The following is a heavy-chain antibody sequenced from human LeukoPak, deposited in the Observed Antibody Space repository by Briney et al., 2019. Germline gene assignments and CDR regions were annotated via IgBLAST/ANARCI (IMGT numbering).Heavy chain of an antibody. V-gene: IGHV1-46*01. CDR3: ARESNPHSYGYANFDY. Sequence: ASVKVSCKASGYSFTSHYMHWVRQAPGQGLEWMGLINPSGSSTLYAQNFQGRVTMTRDMSTTTDYMELSSLRSEDTAVYYCARESNPHSYGYANFDYWGQGTLVTVSS. D-gene: IGHD5-18*01. J-gene: IGHJ4*02. CDR1: GYSFTSHY. CDR2: INPSGSST.